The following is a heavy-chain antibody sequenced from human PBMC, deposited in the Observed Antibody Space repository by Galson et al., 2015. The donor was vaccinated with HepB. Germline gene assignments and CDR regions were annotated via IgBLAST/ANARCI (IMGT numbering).Heavy chain of an antibody. D-gene: IGHD2-2*02. CDR3: AKDLSIYPHSYYGMDV. J-gene: IGHJ6*02. Sequence: SLRLSCAASGFTFDDYAMHWVRQAPGKGLEWVSGISWNSGSIGYADSVKGRFTISRDNAKNSLYLQMNSLRAEDTALYYCAKDLSIYPHSYYGMDVGGQGTTVTVSS. V-gene: IGHV3-9*01. CDR1: GFTFDDYA. CDR2: ISWNSGSI.